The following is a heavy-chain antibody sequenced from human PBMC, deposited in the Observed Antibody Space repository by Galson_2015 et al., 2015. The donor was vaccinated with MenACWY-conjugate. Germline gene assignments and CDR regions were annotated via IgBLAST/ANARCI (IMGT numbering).Heavy chain of an antibody. V-gene: IGHV3-74*01. CDR3: TRVGGYDRPGGDY. J-gene: IGHJ4*02. CDR2: INSDGSIG. CDR1: GFTFSNYA. D-gene: IGHD5-12*01. Sequence: SLRLSCAASGFTFSNYAMHWVRQAPGKGLAWVSRINSDGSIGTYADSVKGRFAISRDNAKNTLYLQMDSLRADDTAVYYCTRVGGYDRPGGDYWGQGTLVTVSS.